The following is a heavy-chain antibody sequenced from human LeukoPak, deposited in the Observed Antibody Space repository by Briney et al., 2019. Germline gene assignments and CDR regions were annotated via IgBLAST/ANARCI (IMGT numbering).Heavy chain of an antibody. CDR2: IYTSGST. J-gene: IGHJ6*02. D-gene: IGHD4-17*01. CDR3: ASIPTTVTTYYYYGMDV. Sequence: SETLSLTCTVSGGSIRSYYWSWIRQPAGKGLDWIGRIYTSGSTNYNPSLKSRVTMSVDTSKNQFSLKLSSVTAADTAVYYCASIPTTVTTYYYYGMDVWGQGTTVTVSS. CDR1: GGSIRSYY. V-gene: IGHV4-4*07.